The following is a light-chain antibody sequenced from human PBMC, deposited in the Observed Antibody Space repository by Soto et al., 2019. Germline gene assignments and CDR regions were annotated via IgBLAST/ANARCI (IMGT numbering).Light chain of an antibody. V-gene: IGLV1-44*01. CDR3: EAWDDSLNGRVL. CDR1: SSNIGSNT. Sequence: QSVLTQPPSASGTPGQRVTISCSGSSSNIGSNTVNWYQQLPGTAPKLLIYSNNQRPSGVPDRFSCSKSGTSASLAISGLQSEDEADYYCEAWDDSLNGRVLFGGGTKLTVL. CDR2: SNN. J-gene: IGLJ2*01.